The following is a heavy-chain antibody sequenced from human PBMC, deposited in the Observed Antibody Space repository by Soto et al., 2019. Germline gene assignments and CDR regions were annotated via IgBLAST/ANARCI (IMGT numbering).Heavy chain of an antibody. V-gene: IGHV4-31*03. J-gene: IGHJ4*02. CDR1: GGSISSGGYY. D-gene: IGHD4-17*01. CDR2: IYYSGST. Sequence: QVQLQESGPGLVKPSQTLSLTCTVSGGSISSGGYYWSWIRQHPGKGLEWIGYIYYSGSTYYNPSLKRRLTLTVDTSKNQFSLKLSSGTAAATAVYYCAGRTGTKGNSIDYWGQGTLVTVSS. CDR3: AGRTGTKGNSIDY.